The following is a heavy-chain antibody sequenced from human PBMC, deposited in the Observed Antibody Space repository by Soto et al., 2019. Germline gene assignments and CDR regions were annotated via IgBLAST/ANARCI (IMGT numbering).Heavy chain of an antibody. CDR3: ARRFSGTGRYFDY. CDR1: GASFSGYY. CDR2: INQSGST. J-gene: IGHJ4*02. D-gene: IGHD1-1*01. V-gene: IGHV4-34*02. Sequence: QVQLQQWGAGLLKPSETLSLSCAVYGASFSGYYWNWIRQPPGKGLEWIGEINQSGSTNYSPSLKTRVTISVDTSKKQFSLRVSSVTAADTAVYYCARRFSGTGRYFDYWGQGTLDTVSS.